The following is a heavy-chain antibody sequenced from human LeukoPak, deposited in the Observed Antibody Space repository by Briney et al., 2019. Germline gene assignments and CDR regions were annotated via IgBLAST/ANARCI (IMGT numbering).Heavy chain of an antibody. J-gene: IGHJ5*02. Sequence: ASVKVSCKASGYTFTSYDINWVRQATGQGLEWMGWMNPNSGNTGYAQKFQGRVTMTRNTSISTAYMELSSLRSEDTAVYYCARRYCGGDCYSPWGQGTLVTVSS. D-gene: IGHD2-21*02. CDR2: MNPNSGNT. CDR1: GYTFTSYD. CDR3: ARRYCGGDCYSP. V-gene: IGHV1-8*01.